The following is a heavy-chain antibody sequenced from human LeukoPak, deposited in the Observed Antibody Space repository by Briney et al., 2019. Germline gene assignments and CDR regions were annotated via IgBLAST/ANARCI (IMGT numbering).Heavy chain of an antibody. Sequence: PSETLSLTCTVSAGSISSYYWSWIRQPPGKGLEWIGYIYYSGSTNDNPSLKSRVTISVATSKNQFSLKLRSVTAADTAVYSCAREVVDDAFDIWGQGTMVTVSS. D-gene: IGHD2-15*01. CDR1: AGSISSYY. J-gene: IGHJ3*02. V-gene: IGHV4-59*01. CDR3: AREVVDDAFDI. CDR2: IYYSGST.